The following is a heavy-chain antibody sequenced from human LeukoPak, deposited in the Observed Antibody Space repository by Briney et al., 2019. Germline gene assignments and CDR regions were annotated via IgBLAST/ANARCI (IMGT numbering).Heavy chain of an antibody. CDR2: INPNSGGT. CDR1: GYTFTGYY. D-gene: IGHD1-26*01. J-gene: IGHJ6*03. CDR3: ARSSAGGSYYYYYMDV. V-gene: IGHV1-2*02. Sequence: ASVKVSCKASGYTFTGYYMHWVRQAPGQGLEWMGWINPNSGGTNYAQKFQGRVTMTRDTSISTAYMELSRLRSDDTAVYYCARSSAGGSYYYYYMDVWGKGTTVTVSS.